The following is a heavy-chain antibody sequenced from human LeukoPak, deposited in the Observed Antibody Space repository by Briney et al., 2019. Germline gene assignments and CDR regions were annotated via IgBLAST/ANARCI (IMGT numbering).Heavy chain of an antibody. V-gene: IGHV3-7*01. CDR1: GFTFSSYW. D-gene: IGHD1-26*01. CDR2: IKQDGSEK. J-gene: IGHJ6*02. Sequence: GGSLRLSCAASGFTFSSYWMSWVRQAPGKGLEWVANIKQDGSEKYYVDSVKGRFTISRDNAENSLHLQMNSLRADDTAVYYCARDRWELPHYYYYGLDVWGQGTTVTVSS. CDR3: ARDRWELPHYYYYGLDV.